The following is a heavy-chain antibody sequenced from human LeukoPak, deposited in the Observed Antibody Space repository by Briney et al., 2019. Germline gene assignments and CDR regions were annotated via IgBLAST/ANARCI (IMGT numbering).Heavy chain of an antibody. Sequence: SETLSLTCTVSGGSISSSSYYWGWIRQPPGKGLEWIGSIYYSGSTYYNPSLKSRVTISVDTSKNQFSLKLSSVTAADTAVYYCARDYYYYDSSGYPGYDYWGQGTLVTVSS. V-gene: IGHV4-39*07. CDR3: ARDYYYYDSSGYPGYDY. CDR1: GGSISSSSYY. CDR2: IYYSGST. J-gene: IGHJ4*02. D-gene: IGHD3-22*01.